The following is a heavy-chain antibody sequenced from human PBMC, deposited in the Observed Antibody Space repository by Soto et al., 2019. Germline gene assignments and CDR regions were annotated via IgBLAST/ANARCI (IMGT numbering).Heavy chain of an antibody. CDR2: IYHSGSI. CDR1: W. CDR3: ARVPGP. J-gene: IGHJ5*02. V-gene: IGHV4-4*02. Sequence: WWTWVRQTPGKGLEWIGEIYHSGSINHNPSLKSRVTMSVDKSKNQFSLKMTSVTAADTGVYYCARVPGPWGQGTLVTVSS.